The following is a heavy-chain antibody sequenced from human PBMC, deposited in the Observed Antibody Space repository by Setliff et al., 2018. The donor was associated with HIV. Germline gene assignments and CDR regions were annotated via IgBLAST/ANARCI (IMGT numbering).Heavy chain of an antibody. J-gene: IGHJ4*02. D-gene: IGHD3-22*01. V-gene: IGHV4-34*01. Sequence: SETLSLTCTVYGGPSSGYWSWVRQSPGKGLEWIGEISHGGSTNYNPSLKSRVTISVDTSKNQFSLKLSSVTAADTAVYYCARAPGAYYYDSSGYPIGIRFDYWGQGTLVTVSS. CDR1: GGPSSGY. CDR3: ARAPGAYYYDSSGYPIGIRFDY. CDR2: ISHGGST.